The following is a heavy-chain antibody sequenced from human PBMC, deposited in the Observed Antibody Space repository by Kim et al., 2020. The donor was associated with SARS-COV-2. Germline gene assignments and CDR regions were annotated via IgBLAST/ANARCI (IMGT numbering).Heavy chain of an antibody. CDR2: ISGYTGNT. D-gene: IGHD4-17*01. V-gene: IGHV1-18*04. Sequence: ASVKVSCKASGYMFRNYGINWVRQAPGQGLEWMGWISGYTGNTKNAQKFQGIVTMTRDISTSTAYMEVRSLRSDDTAVYYCARHGASNYGDSPYGMDVWGQGTTVTVSS. CDR3: ARHGASNYGDSPYGMDV. J-gene: IGHJ6*02. CDR1: GYMFRNYG.